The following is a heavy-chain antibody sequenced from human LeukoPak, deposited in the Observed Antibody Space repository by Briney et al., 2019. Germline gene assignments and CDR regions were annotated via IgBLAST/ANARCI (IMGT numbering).Heavy chain of an antibody. J-gene: IGHJ4*02. CDR2: INHSGST. V-gene: IGHV4-34*01. Sequence: SETLSLTCAVYGGSFSGYYWSWIRQPPGKGLEWIGEINHSGSTNYNPSLKSRVTISVGTSKNQFSLKLGSVTAADTAVYYCARGLEMATIDYWGQGTLVTVSS. CDR1: GGSFSGYY. D-gene: IGHD5-24*01. CDR3: ARGLEMATIDY.